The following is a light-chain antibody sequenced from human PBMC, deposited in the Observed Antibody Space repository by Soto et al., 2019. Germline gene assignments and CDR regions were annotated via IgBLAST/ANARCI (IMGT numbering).Light chain of an antibody. J-gene: IGKJ2*01. CDR2: GAS. CDR3: QQYGGSTIFT. CDR1: QSVSSSN. V-gene: IGKV3-20*01. Sequence: EIVLTQSPGTLSLSPGERATLSCRASQSVSSSNLAWYYQKPGQAPRLLIFGASSRATGIPDRFSGSGSGTDFTLNINRVEPEDFGVYYCQQYGGSTIFTFGQGTKLEV.